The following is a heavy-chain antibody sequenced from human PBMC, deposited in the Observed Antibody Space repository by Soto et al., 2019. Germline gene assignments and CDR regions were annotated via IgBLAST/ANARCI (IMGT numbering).Heavy chain of an antibody. CDR2: ISGSGGST. CDR1: GFTFSSYA. D-gene: IGHD6-19*01. J-gene: IGHJ4*02. CDR3: AKDLTKAVAATGDY. V-gene: IGHV3-23*01. Sequence: QSGGSLRLSCAASGFTFSSYAMSWVRQAPGKGLEWVSAISGSGGSTYYADSVKGRFTISRDNSKNTLYLQMNSLRAEDTAVYYCAKDLTKAVAATGDYWGQGTLVTVSS.